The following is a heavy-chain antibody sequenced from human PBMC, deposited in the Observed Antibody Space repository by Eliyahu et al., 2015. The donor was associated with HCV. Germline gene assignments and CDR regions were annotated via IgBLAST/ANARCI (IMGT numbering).Heavy chain of an antibody. J-gene: IGHJ4*02. D-gene: IGHD4-17*01. CDR1: GGSXSSYS. CDR2: IYTSGST. CDR3: AREDMTTVTTDYFDY. Sequence: QVQLQESGPGLVKPSETLSLTCTVSGGSXSSYSWSWTRQPAGKRLEWIGRIYTSGSTNYNPPLKSRVTMSVDTSKNQFSLKLTSVTAADTAVYYCAREDMTTVTTDYFDYWGQGTLVTVSS. V-gene: IGHV4-4*07.